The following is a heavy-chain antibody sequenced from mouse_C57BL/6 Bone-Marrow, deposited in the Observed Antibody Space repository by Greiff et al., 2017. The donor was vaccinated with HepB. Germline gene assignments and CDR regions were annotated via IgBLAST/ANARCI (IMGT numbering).Heavy chain of an antibody. D-gene: IGHD2-3*01. J-gene: IGHJ2*01. CDR1: GYTFTDYY. CDR3: ARGRWSLFDY. V-gene: IGHV1-19*01. CDR2: INPYNGGT. Sequence: EVKLQESGPVLVKPGASVKMSCKASGYTFTDYYMNWVKQSHGKSLEWIGVINPYNGGTSYNQKFKGKATLTVDKSSSTAYMELNSLTSEDSAVYYCARGRWSLFDYWGQGTTLTVSS.